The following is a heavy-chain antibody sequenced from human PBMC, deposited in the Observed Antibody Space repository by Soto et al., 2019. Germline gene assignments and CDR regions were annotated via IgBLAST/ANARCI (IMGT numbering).Heavy chain of an antibody. CDR1: GYTFTSYY. Sequence: ASVKVSCKASGYTFTSYYMHWVRQAPGQGLEWMGIINPSGGSTSYAQKFQGRVTMTRDTSTSTVYMELSSLRSEDTAVYYCARDHAVRGGYYYYYGMDVWGQGTTVTVSS. V-gene: IGHV1-46*01. CDR2: INPSGGST. CDR3: ARDHAVRGGYYYYYGMDV. J-gene: IGHJ6*02. D-gene: IGHD2-15*01.